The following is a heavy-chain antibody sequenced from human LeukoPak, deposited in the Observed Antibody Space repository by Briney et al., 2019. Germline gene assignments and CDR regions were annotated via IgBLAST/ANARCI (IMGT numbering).Heavy chain of an antibody. CDR3: ARVGYCDSSGYFASYYYGMDV. CDR1: GYTFTGYY. Sequence: ASVKVSCKASGYTFTGYYMHWVRQAPGQGLEWMGIINPSGGSTSYAQKFQGRVTMTRDTSTSTVYMELSSLRSEDTAVYYCARVGYCDSSGYFASYYYGMDVWGQGTTVTVSS. J-gene: IGHJ6*02. CDR2: INPSGGST. V-gene: IGHV1-46*01. D-gene: IGHD3-22*01.